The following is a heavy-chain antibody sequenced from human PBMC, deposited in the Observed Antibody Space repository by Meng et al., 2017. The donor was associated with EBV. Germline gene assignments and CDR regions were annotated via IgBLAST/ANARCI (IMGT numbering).Heavy chain of an antibody. V-gene: IGHV3-73*01. CDR1: GFPLSVFA. Sequence: VGPGDDLGHPGALLNLSCPARGFPLSVFAMHGALQASGKGLEWVGRIRRKAKSYATAYAASVKGRFTISRDDSKNTAYLQMNSLKTEDTAVYYCTRMSSPPDYWGQGTLVTVSS. CDR3: TRMSSPPDY. D-gene: IGHD2-2*01. J-gene: IGHJ4*02. CDR2: IRRKAKSYAT.